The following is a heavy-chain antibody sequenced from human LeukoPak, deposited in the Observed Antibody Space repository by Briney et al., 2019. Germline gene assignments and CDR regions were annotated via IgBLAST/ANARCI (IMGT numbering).Heavy chain of an antibody. J-gene: IGHJ4*02. V-gene: IGHV4-38-2*02. CDR2: IYHSGST. Sequence: SETLSLTCTVSGYSISSGYYWGWIRQPPGKGLEWIGSIYHSGSTYCNPSLKSRVTISVDTSKNQFSLKLSSVTAADTAVYYCARGTGSDYWGQGTLVTVSS. D-gene: IGHD1/OR15-1a*01. CDR3: ARGTGSDY. CDR1: GYSISSGYY.